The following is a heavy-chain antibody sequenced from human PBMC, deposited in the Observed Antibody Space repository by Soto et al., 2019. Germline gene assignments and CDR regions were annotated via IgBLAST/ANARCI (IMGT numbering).Heavy chain of an antibody. V-gene: IGHV3-7*01. Sequence: EVQLVESGGGLVQPGGSLRLSCAVSGFSVSYHCMSWVRQAPGKGLEWVANIDEDESETFYVDSVKGRFTVSRDDAKNTLYLQMNNVTAEDTAVYYCARAKSSTSGCLDNWGQGTLVTVSS. CDR3: ARAKSSTSGCLDN. J-gene: IGHJ4*02. D-gene: IGHD6-19*01. CDR2: IDEDESET. CDR1: GFSVSYHC.